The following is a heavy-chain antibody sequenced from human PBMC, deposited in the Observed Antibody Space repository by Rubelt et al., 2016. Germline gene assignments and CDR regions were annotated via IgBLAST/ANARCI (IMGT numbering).Heavy chain of an antibody. CDR1: GYTFTSYG. J-gene: IGHJ4*02. CDR2: ISAYNGNT. Sequence: SGYTFTSYGISWVRQAPGQGLEWMGWISAYNGNTNYAQKLQGRVTMTTDTSTSTAYMELRSLRSDDTAVYYCARDQPGYYDILTGYFLFDYWGQGTLVTVSS. CDR3: ARDQPGYYDILTGYFLFDY. V-gene: IGHV1-18*01. D-gene: IGHD3-9*01.